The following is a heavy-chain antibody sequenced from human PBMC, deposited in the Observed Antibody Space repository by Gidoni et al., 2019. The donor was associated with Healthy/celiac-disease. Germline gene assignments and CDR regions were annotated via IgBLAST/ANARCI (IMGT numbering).Heavy chain of an antibody. J-gene: IGHJ6*02. CDR2: IRSKAYGRTT. Sequence: EVKLVESGGGLVQPGRSLSLSCTASGLSFDAYAMSCLRQAPGKGLEWVGFIRSKAYGRTTEYAASVKGRFTISRDESKSIAYLQMNSLKTEDTAVYYCTRDGRVYSSSWGYYYYGMDVWGQGTTVTVSS. V-gene: IGHV3-49*03. D-gene: IGHD6-13*01. CDR3: TRDGRVYSSSWGYYYYGMDV. CDR1: GLSFDAYA.